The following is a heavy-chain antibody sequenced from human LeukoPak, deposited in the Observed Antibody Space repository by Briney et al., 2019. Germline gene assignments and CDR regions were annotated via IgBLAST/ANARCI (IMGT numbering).Heavy chain of an antibody. Sequence: SETLSLTCAVYGGSFSGYYWSWIRQPPGKGLEWIGEINHSGSTNYNPSLKSRVAISVDTSKNQFSLKLSSVTAADTAVYYCARLVAAAGTSGDWGQGTLVTASS. CDR2: INHSGST. V-gene: IGHV4-34*01. D-gene: IGHD6-13*01. J-gene: IGHJ4*02. CDR3: ARLVAAAGTSGD. CDR1: GGSFSGYY.